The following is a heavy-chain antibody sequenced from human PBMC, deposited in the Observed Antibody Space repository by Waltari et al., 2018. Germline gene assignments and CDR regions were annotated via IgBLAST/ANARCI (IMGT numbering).Heavy chain of an antibody. V-gene: IGHV4-34*01. CDR2: INHSGST. D-gene: IGHD5-18*01. CDR1: GGSFSGYY. CDR3: ARGGRGYSYGYLDY. J-gene: IGHJ4*02. Sequence: QVQLQQWGAGLLKPSETLSLTCAVYGGSFSGYYWGWIRQPPGKGREWIGEINHSGSTNYNPSLKGRVTRSVDTSKNQFSLKLSSVTAADTAVYYCARGGRGYSYGYLDYWGQGTLVTVSS.